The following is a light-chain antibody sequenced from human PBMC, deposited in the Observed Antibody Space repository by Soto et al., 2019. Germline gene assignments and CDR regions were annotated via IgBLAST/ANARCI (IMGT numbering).Light chain of an antibody. CDR1: QSVSSSY. V-gene: IGKV3-20*01. J-gene: IGKJ1*01. CDR2: GAS. Sequence: EIVLTQSPGTLSLSPGERATLSCRAIQSVSSSYLAWHQQKPGQAPRLLMYGASSRATGIPDRFSGSGSGTDLTLTISRLEPEDFAVYYCQQYGSSPWTFGQGTKVEIK. CDR3: QQYGSSPWT.